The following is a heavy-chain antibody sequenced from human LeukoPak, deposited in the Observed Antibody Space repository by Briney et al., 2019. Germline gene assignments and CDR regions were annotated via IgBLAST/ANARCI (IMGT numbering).Heavy chain of an antibody. CDR1: GYHFSNYY. V-gene: IGHV1-46*01. CDR2: INPGNSSR. D-gene: IGHD5-24*01. J-gene: IGHJ3*01. CDR3: ARAEITSDGYNSAFDV. Sequence: ASVKVSCKVFGYHFSNYYIHWVRQAPGQGLEWMGIINPGNSSRHYAQQFQGRVTMTSDMSTSTVYMELGGPRSEDTAVYYCARAEITSDGYNSAFDVWGQGTMVTVSS.